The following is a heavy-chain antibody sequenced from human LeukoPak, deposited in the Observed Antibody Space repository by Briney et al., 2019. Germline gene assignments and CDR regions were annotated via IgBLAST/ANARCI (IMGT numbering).Heavy chain of an antibody. CDR2: INHSGST. CDR3: ASGALAAAVY. V-gene: IGHV4-34*01. CDR1: GGSFSGYY. Sequence: SETLSLTCAVYGGSFSGYYWSWIRQPPGKGLEWIGEINHSGSTNYNPSLESRVTISVDTSKNQFSLKLSSETAADTAVYYCASGALAAAVYWGQGTLVTVSS. D-gene: IGHD6-13*01. J-gene: IGHJ4*02.